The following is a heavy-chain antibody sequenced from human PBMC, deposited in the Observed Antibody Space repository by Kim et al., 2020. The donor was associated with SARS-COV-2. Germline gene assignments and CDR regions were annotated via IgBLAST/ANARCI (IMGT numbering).Heavy chain of an antibody. CDR2: SDGSNK. V-gene: IGHV3-33*06. CDR3: ANFGS. D-gene: IGHD3-16*01. Sequence: SDGSNKYYADSVKGRFTISRDNSKNMLFLQMNSLRAEDTAVYYCANFGSWGQGTLVTVSS. J-gene: IGHJ5*02.